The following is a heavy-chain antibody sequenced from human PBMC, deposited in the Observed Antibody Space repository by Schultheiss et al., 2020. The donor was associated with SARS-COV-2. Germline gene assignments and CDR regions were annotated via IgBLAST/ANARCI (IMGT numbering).Heavy chain of an antibody. V-gene: IGHV3-15*01. CDR2: IKSKTDGGTT. CDR3: TTDVSITGTPDAFDI. CDR1: GFTFSNAW. D-gene: IGHD1-20*01. J-gene: IGHJ3*02. Sequence: GESLKISCAASGFTFSNAWMSWVRQAPGKGLEWVGRIKSKTDGGTTDYAAPVKGRFTISRDDSKNTLYLQMNSLKTEDTAVYYCTTDVSITGTPDAFDIWGQGTMVTVSS.